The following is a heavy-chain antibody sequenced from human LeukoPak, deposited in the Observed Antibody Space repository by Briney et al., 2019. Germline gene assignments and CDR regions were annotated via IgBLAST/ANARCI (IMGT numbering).Heavy chain of an antibody. CDR3: ARDSLPYCGGDCYADW. J-gene: IGHJ4*02. V-gene: IGHV3-30*01. D-gene: IGHD2-21*02. Sequence: GGSLRLPCAASGFTFSGYALHWVRQAPGKGLEWVAVISYDGSNKYYPDSVKDRFTISRDNSKNTVYLQMNSLRAEDTAVYYCARDSLPYCGGDCYADWWGQGTLVTVSS. CDR1: GFTFSGYA. CDR2: ISYDGSNK.